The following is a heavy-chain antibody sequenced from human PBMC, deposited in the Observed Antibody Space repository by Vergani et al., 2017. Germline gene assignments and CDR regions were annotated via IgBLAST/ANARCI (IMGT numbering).Heavy chain of an antibody. CDR2: IWYDGSNK. D-gene: IGHD4-11*01. V-gene: IGHV3-33*01. CDR1: GFTFSNYG. CDR3: ERATDYSNSPPYYYGYMDV. J-gene: IGHJ6*03. Sequence: QVQLVESGGGVVQPGRSLRLSCAASGFTFSNYGMHWVRQAPGKGLEWVSVIWYDGSNKYYADSMQGLFTISRDKSKYTLYLPMNSLRVEDTAVYYCERATDYSNSPPYYYGYMDVWGKGTAVTVSS.